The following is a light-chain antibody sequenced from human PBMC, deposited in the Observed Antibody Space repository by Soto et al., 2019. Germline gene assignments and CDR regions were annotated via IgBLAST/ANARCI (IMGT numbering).Light chain of an antibody. CDR2: DVS. CDR1: SSDVGRYNY. J-gene: IGLJ1*01. Sequence: QSVLTQPASVSGSPGQSITISCTGTSSDVGRYNYVSWYQQHPGKAPKLLIYDVSNRPSGVSNRFSGSKSGNTASLTISGLQAEDEADYYCSSYTRNSTPYVLATGTKATVL. CDR3: SSYTRNSTPYV. V-gene: IGLV2-14*01.